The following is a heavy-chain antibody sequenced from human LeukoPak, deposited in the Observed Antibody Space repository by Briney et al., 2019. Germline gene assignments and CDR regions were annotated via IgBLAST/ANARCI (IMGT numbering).Heavy chain of an antibody. CDR2: ISYDVSNK. J-gene: IGHJ4*02. CDR3: ARVRRELPAAKMPLDY. Sequence: PGGSLRLSCAASGFTFSSYAMHWVRQAPGKGLEWVAVISYDVSNKYYADSVKGRFTISRDNSKNTLYLQMNSLRAEDTAVYYCARVRRELPAAKMPLDYWGQGTLVTVSS. D-gene: IGHD2-2*01. CDR1: GFTFSSYA. V-gene: IGHV3-30-3*01.